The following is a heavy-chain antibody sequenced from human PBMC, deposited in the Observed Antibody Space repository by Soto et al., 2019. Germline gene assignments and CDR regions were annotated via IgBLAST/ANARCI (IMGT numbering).Heavy chain of an antibody. D-gene: IGHD2-15*01. J-gene: IGHJ6*02. Sequence: QVQLVQSGAEVRKPGASVKVSCKASGYTFSTSGMSWLRQAPGQGLERMGWISTYNGDTNDAPKFQDRVTMSSDTSTSTVYMELRRLRSDDTAVYYCARAGAAPYYYYGMDVWGQGTRVTVSS. V-gene: IGHV1-18*01. CDR2: ISTYNGDT. CDR3: ARAGAAPYYYYGMDV. CDR1: GYTFSTSG.